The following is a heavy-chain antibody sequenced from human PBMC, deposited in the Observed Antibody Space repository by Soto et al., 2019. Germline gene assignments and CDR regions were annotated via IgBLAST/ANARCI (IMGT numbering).Heavy chain of an antibody. CDR1: GFTFSSYG. D-gene: IGHD3-22*01. Sequence: PGGSLRLSCAASGFTFSSYGMHWVRQAPGKGLEWVAVISYDGSNKYYADSVKGRFTFSRDNSKNTLYLQMNSLRAEDTAVYCCAKVYDSSGYYLDYWGPGTLVTVSS. V-gene: IGHV3-30*18. J-gene: IGHJ4*02. CDR2: ISYDGSNK. CDR3: AKVYDSSGYYLDY.